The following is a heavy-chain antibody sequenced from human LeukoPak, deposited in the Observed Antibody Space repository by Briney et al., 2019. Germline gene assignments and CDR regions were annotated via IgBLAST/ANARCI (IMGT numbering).Heavy chain of an antibody. CDR2: INPNSGGT. CDR3: AGDRDRKVGATKYYFDY. D-gene: IGHD1-26*01. Sequence: ASVKVSCKASGYTFTGYYMHWVRQAPGQGLEWMGWINPNSGGTNYAQKFQGRVTMTRDTSISTAYMELSRLRSDDTAVYYCAGDRDRKVGATKYYFDYWGQGTLVTVSS. CDR1: GYTFTGYY. V-gene: IGHV1-2*02. J-gene: IGHJ4*02.